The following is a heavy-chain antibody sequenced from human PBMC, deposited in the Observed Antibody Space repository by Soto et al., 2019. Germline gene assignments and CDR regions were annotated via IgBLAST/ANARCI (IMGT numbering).Heavy chain of an antibody. CDR3: SKDRAPSDV. Sequence: PGGSLRLSCAASGFIFSNFAMSWVRQAPGKGLEWVSAISGSGGSTYYADSVKGRFTISRDNSKNTLYLQMNSLRAEDTAPYYCSKDRAPSDVWGQGTTVTVSS. CDR2: ISGSGGST. J-gene: IGHJ6*02. V-gene: IGHV3-23*01. CDR1: GFIFSNFA.